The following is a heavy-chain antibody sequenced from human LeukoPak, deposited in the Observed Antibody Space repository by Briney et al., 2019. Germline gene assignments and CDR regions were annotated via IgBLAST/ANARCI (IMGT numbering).Heavy chain of an antibody. V-gene: IGHV4-39*01. CDR2: IFYTGSA. Sequence: SETLSLTCTVSGGSISGSSYYWAWIRQPPGKGPEWIGNIFYTGSAYYNPSLKSRVTISVDTSKNQFSLRLTSVSAADMAVFYCARHAVGPKDNWFDPWGQGTLVTVSS. D-gene: IGHD1-26*01. CDR3: ARHAVGPKDNWFDP. CDR1: GGSISGSSYY. J-gene: IGHJ5*02.